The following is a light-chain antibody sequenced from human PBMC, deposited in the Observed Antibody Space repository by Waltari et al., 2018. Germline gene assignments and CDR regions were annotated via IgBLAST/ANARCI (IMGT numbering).Light chain of an antibody. CDR1: SSDIGGYNY. Sequence: QAALTQPRSVSGSPGQSVTISCTGPSSDIGGYNYVSWYQQHPGTAPKLMIYEVNKRPSGVSDHFSGSKSGNTASLTISGLQAEDEADYYCSSYAGSNTFVFGSGTKLTVL. CDR2: EVN. V-gene: IGLV2-11*01. CDR3: SSYAGSNTFV. J-gene: IGLJ6*01.